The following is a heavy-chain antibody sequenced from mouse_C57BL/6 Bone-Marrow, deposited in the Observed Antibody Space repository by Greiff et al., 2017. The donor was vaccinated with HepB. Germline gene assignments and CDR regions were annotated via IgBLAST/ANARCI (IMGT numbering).Heavy chain of an antibody. D-gene: IGHD1-1*01. J-gene: IGHJ2*01. CDR1: GFTFSDYG. Sequence: EVMLVESGGGLVKPGGSLKLSCAASGFTFSDYGMHWVRQAPEKGLEWVAYISSGSSTIYYADTVKGRSTISRDNAKNTLFLQMTSLRSEDTAMYYCARSLTTVVAHDYWGQGTTLTVSS. CDR2: ISSGSSTI. V-gene: IGHV5-17*01. CDR3: ARSLTTVVAHDY.